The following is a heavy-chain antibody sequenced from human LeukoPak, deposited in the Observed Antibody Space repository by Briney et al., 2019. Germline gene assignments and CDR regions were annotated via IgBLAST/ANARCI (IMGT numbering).Heavy chain of an antibody. CDR1: GYTFTSYD. D-gene: IGHD6-13*01. CDR3: ARASSSWSIGDWFDP. CDR2: MNPNSGNT. V-gene: IGHV1-8*03. Sequence: ASVKVSCKASGYTFTSYDINWVRQATGRGLEWMGWMNPNSGNTGYAQKFQGRVTITRNTSISTAYMELSSLRSEDTAVYYCARASSSWSIGDWFDPWGQRTLVTVSS. J-gene: IGHJ5*02.